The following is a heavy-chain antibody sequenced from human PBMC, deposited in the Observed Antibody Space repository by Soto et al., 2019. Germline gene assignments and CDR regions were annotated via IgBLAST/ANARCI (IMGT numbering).Heavy chain of an antibody. V-gene: IGHV3-43*01. CDR2: ISWDGGST. Sequence: GGSLRLSCAASGFTFDDYTMHWVRQAPGKGLEWVSLISWDGGSTYYADSVKGRFTISRDNSKNSLYLQMNSLRTEDTALYYCARKGSNYYYYGMDVWGQGPTVTVS. J-gene: IGHJ6*02. CDR3: ARKGSNYYYYGMDV. CDR1: GFTFDDYT.